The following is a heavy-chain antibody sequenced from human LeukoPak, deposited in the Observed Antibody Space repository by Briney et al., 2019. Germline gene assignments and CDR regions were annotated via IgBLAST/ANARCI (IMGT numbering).Heavy chain of an antibody. CDR2: ISGSGGST. CDR1: GCTFSSYA. Sequence: PGGSLRLSCAASGCTFSSYAMSWVRQAPGKGREWVSAISGSGGSTYYADSVKGRFTISRDNSKNTLYLQMNSLRAEDTAVYYCVRGTYYYDSSGYYSQDYWGQGTLVTVSS. V-gene: IGHV3-23*01. D-gene: IGHD3-22*01. CDR3: VRGTYYYDSSGYYSQDY. J-gene: IGHJ4*02.